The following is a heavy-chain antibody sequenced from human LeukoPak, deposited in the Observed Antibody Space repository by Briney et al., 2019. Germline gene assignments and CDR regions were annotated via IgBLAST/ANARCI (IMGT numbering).Heavy chain of an antibody. D-gene: IGHD6-13*01. V-gene: IGHV4-38-2*02. Sequence: TETLSLTCTVSGYSISSGYYWGWIRQPPGKGLEWIGSIYHSGSTYYNPSLKSRVTISVDTSKNQFSLKLSSVTAADTAVYYCARLDSSSWPYFDYWGQGTLVTVSS. CDR1: GYSISSGYY. J-gene: IGHJ4*02. CDR3: ARLDSSSWPYFDY. CDR2: IYHSGST.